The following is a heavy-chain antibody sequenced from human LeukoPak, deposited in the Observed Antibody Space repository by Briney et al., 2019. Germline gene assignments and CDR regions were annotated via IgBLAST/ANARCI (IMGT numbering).Heavy chain of an antibody. CDR2: IYPGDSDT. J-gene: IGHJ3*02. CDR3: ARPRITLVLDAFDI. V-gene: IGHV5-51*01. Sequence: GESLRISCKGSGYSFTTYWIGWVRQMPGKGLEWMGIIYPGDSDTRYSPSFQGLVTISVDKSISTAYLQWSSLEASDTAMYYCARPRITLVLDAFDIWGQGTMVTVSS. CDR1: GYSFTTYW. D-gene: IGHD3-10*01.